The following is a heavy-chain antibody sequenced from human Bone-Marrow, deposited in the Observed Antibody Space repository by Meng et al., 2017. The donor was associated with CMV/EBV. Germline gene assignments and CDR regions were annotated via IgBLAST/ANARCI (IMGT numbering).Heavy chain of an antibody. CDR3: ATLENTGQEVHFDY. V-gene: IGHV3-30*02. CDR1: GFTFSSYG. Sequence: GESLKISCAASGFTFSSYGMHWVRQAPGKGLEWVAFIRYDGSNKYYADSVKGRFTASRDNSKNTLYLQMSGLRVEDTAVYYCATLENTGQEVHFDYWGQGTLVTVSS. D-gene: IGHD5-24*01. J-gene: IGHJ4*02. CDR2: IRYDGSNK.